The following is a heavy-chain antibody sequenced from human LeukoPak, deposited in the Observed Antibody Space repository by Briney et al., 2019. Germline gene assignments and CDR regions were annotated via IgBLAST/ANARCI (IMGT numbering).Heavy chain of an antibody. V-gene: IGHV3-48*03. Sequence: GGSLRLSCAASGFTFSSYDLNWVRQAPGKGPEWVSYISSSGSAIYYADSVKGRFTISRDNAKNSLYLQMNSLRAEDTAVYFCPRVYSSSSGKGMDVWGQGTTVTVSS. CDR3: PRVYSSSSGKGMDV. D-gene: IGHD6-6*01. CDR1: GFTFSSYD. CDR2: ISSSGSAI. J-gene: IGHJ6*02.